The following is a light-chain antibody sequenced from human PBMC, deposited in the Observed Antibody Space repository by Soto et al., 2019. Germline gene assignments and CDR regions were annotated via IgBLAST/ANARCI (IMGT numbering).Light chain of an antibody. Sequence: QSALTQPASVSGSPGQSITISCTGTTSDVGGYNYVSWYQQHPGKAPKLMIYEVSNRPSGVSNRFSGSKSGNTASLTISWLQAEDEAGYYCSSYTSSSTRVFGGGTKLTVL. J-gene: IGLJ3*02. V-gene: IGLV2-14*01. CDR2: EVS. CDR1: TSDVGGYNY. CDR3: SSYTSSSTRV.